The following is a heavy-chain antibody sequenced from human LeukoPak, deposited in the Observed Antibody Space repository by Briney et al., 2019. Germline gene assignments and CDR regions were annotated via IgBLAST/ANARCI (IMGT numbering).Heavy chain of an antibody. V-gene: IGHV3-23*01. J-gene: IGHJ5*02. CDR3: AKDFSPNPLDIVVVVAAPTFDP. CDR2: ISGSGGST. Sequence: GGSLRLSCAASGFAFSSYAMSWVRQAPGKGLEWVSAISGSGGSTYYADSVKGRFTISRDNSKNTLYLQMNSLRAEDTAVYYCAKDFSPNPLDIVVVVAAPTFDPWGQGTLVTVSS. D-gene: IGHD2-15*01. CDR1: GFAFSSYA.